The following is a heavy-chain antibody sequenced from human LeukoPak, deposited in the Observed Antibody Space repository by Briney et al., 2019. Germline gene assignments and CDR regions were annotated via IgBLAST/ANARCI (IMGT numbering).Heavy chain of an antibody. CDR1: GYSFTNYW. J-gene: IGHJ4*02. D-gene: IGHD3-22*01. V-gene: IGHV5-51*01. CDR2: IYPGDSDT. Sequence: GESLKISCKGSGYSFTNYWIGWVRQMPGKGLEWMGIIYPGDSDTRYSPSFQGQVTISADKSISTAYLQWSSLKASDTAMYYCARQGEGPSGYYYAFVDYWGQGTLVTVSS. CDR3: ARQGEGPSGYYYAFVDY.